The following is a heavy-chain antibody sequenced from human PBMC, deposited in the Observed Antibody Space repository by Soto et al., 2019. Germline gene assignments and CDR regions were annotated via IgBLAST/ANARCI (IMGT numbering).Heavy chain of an antibody. J-gene: IGHJ4*02. CDR1: GFTFSSYG. Sequence: QVQLVESGGGVVQPGRSLRLSCAASGFTFSSYGMHWVRQAPGKGLEWVAVIWYDGSNKYYADSVKGRFTISRDNSKNTLYLQMNSLRADDTAVYYCARDGSGWSDYWGQGTLVTVSS. CDR2: IWYDGSNK. V-gene: IGHV3-33*01. CDR3: ARDGSGWSDY. D-gene: IGHD6-19*01.